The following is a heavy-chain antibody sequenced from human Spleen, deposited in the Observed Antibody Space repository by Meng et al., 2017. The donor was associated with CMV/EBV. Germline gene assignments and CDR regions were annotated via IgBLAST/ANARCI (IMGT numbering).Heavy chain of an antibody. J-gene: IGHJ4*02. CDR2: ISAYSTYI. CDR3: AREGQWTVAGALDF. D-gene: IGHD6-19*01. Sequence: GESLKISCAASGYTFSDYVMHWVRQAPGKGLEWVSSISAYSTYIFYADSVKGRFTISRDNSKNSLNLQMNSLGADDTAVYYCAREGQWTVAGALDFWGPGTLVTVSS. CDR1: GYTFSDYV. V-gene: IGHV3-21*06.